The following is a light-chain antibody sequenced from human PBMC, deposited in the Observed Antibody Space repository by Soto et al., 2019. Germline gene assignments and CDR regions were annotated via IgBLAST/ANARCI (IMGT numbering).Light chain of an antibody. CDR3: QQCYSTPPT. CDR1: QSISSY. Sequence: DVPMTQSPSSLSASVGDRVTITCRASQSISSYLNWYQQKPGKAPELLIYAASSLQSGVPSRFSGSGSGTDFTLTISSLQPEDFSTYYCQQCYSTPPTFGQGTKLEIK. J-gene: IGKJ2*01. CDR2: AAS. V-gene: IGKV1-39*01.